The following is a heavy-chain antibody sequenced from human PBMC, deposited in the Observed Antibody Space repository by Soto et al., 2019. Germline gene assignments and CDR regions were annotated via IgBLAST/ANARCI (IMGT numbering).Heavy chain of an antibody. D-gene: IGHD2-15*01. CDR2: INSDGSST. V-gene: IGHV3-74*01. J-gene: IGHJ2*01. CDR1: GFAFSNYW. CDR3: ARTPSDL. Sequence: HPGGSLRLSCVASGFAFSNYWIHWVRQAPGKGLMWVSRINSDGSSTTYADSVKGRFTISRDNAKNTLYLQMNSLRADDTATYYCARTPSDLWGRGTLVTVSS.